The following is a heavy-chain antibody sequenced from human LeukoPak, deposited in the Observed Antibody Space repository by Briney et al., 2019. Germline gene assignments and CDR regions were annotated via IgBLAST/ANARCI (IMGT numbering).Heavy chain of an antibody. D-gene: IGHD3-22*01. CDR3: AKTSSGYLHDAFDI. V-gene: IGHV3-23*01. CDR1: GFTFSASW. Sequence: GGSLRLSCVASGFTFSASWMTWVRQAPGKGLEWVSAISGSGGSTYYADSVKGRFTISRDNSKNTLYLQMNSLRAEDTAVYYCAKTSSGYLHDAFDIWGQGTMVTVSS. J-gene: IGHJ3*02. CDR2: ISGSGGST.